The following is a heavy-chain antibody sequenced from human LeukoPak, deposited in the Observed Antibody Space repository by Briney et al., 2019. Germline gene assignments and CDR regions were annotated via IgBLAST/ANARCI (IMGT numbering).Heavy chain of an antibody. CDR1: GYTFTSYY. Sequence: GASVKVSCKASGYTFTSYYMHWVRQAPGQGLEWMGIINPSGGSTRYAQKFQGRVTMTRDTSTSTVYMELSSLRSEDTAVYYCARDRGGNYYDSSGYSRTLDYWGQGTLVTVSS. D-gene: IGHD3-22*01. CDR2: INPSGGST. V-gene: IGHV1-46*01. CDR3: ARDRGGNYYDSSGYSRTLDY. J-gene: IGHJ4*02.